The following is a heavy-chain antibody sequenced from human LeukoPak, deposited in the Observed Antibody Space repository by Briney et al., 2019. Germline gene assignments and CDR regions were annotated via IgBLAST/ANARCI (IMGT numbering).Heavy chain of an antibody. CDR3: ARGRRSSGQAIFDY. CDR2: IIPIFGTA. V-gene: IGHV1-69*05. Sequence: ASVKVSCKASGGTFSSYAISWVRQAPGQGLEWMGRIIPIFGTANYAQKFQGRVTITTDESTSTAYMEPSSLRSEDTAVYYCARGRRSSGQAIFDYWGQGTLVTVSS. J-gene: IGHJ4*02. CDR1: GGTFSSYA. D-gene: IGHD6-19*01.